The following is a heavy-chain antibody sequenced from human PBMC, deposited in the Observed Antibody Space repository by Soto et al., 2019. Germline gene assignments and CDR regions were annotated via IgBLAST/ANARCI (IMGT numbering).Heavy chain of an antibody. CDR3: ARVRSYYEDRPYNWFDP. J-gene: IGHJ5*02. V-gene: IGHV4-4*02. CDR1: SGSISSSNW. CDR2: IYHSGST. Sequence: PSETLSLTCAVSSGSISSSNWWSWVRQPPGKGLEWIGEIYHSGSTNYNPSLKSRVTISVDKSKNQFSLKLSSVTAADTAVYYCARVRSYYEDRPYNWFDPWGQGTLVTVSS. D-gene: IGHD3-22*01.